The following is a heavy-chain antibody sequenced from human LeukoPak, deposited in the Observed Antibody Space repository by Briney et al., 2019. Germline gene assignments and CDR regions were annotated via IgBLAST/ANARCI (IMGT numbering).Heavy chain of an antibody. CDR1: GFTVSSKY. J-gene: IGHJ4*02. CDR2: IFNGGST. V-gene: IGHV3-66*01. D-gene: IGHD3-10*01. CDR3: ARGLFASGSYYTFFDY. Sequence: QPGGSLRLSCAASGFTVSSKYMSWVRQAPGKGLERVSVIFNGGSTYYADSVKGRFTISTDNSKNMLYLQMNSLRAEDTGVYYCARGLFASGSYYTFFDYWAEGTLVTVSS.